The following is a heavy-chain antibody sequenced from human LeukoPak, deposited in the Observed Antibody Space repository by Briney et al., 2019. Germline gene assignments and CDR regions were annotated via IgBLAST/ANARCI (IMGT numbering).Heavy chain of an antibody. Sequence: SSETLSLTCTVSGGSISSLTYYCGWICQPPGKGLEWIASIYYSGTTYYSPSLKSRVTISVNRSNNQFSLRLSSVTAADTAVYFCAGYSSGWSSGGGYWGQGTLLTVSS. CDR1: GGSISSLTYY. CDR2: IYYSGTT. CDR3: AGYSSGWSSGGGY. D-gene: IGHD6-19*01. J-gene: IGHJ4*02. V-gene: IGHV4-39*01.